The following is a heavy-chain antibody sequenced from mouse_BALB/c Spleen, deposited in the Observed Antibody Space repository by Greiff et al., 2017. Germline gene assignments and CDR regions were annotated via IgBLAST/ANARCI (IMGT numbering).Heavy chain of an antibody. CDR2: ISDGGSYT. CDR3: ARDLGRYDYAMDY. V-gene: IGHV5-4*02. D-gene: IGHD2-14*01. Sequence: EVQLVESGGGLVKPGGSLKLSCAASGFTFSDYYMYWVRQTPEKRLEWVATISDGGSYTYYPDSVKGRFTISRDNAKNNLYLQMSSLKSEDTAMYYCARDLGRYDYAMDYWGQGTSVTVSS. J-gene: IGHJ4*01. CDR1: GFTFSDYY.